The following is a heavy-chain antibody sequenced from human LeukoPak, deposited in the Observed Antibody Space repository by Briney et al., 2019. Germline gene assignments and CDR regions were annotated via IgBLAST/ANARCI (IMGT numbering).Heavy chain of an antibody. V-gene: IGHV3-23*01. CDR3: AKAPLLVGATGYSDY. Sequence: QAGGSLRLSCAASGFTFSSYAMSWVRQAPGKGLEWVSAISGSGGSTYYADSVKGRFTISRDNSKNTLYLQMNSLRAEDTAVYYCAKAPLLVGATGYSDYWGQGTLVTVSS. CDR2: ISGSGGST. CDR1: GFTFSSYA. D-gene: IGHD1-26*01. J-gene: IGHJ4*02.